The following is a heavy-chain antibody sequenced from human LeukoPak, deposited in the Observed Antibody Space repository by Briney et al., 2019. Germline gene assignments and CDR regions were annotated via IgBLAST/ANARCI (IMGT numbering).Heavy chain of an antibody. CDR3: ARETIVVPAAFRWFDP. CDR2: INSDGSST. D-gene: IGHD2-2*01. J-gene: IGHJ5*02. CDR1: GFSFSSYW. Sequence: PGGSLRLSCAASGFSFSSYWMHWVRQAPGKGLVWVSRINSDGSSTSYADSVKGRFTISRDNAKNTLYLQMNSLRAEDTAVYYCARETIVVPAAFRWFDPWGQGTLVTVSS. V-gene: IGHV3-74*01.